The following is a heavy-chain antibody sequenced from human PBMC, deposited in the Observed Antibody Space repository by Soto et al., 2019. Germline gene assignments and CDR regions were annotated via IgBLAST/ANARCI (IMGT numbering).Heavy chain of an antibody. CDR3: ARDSMVRGDPYCMDV. CDR1: GGCVCSGGDY. CDR2: VYYSGST. J-gene: IGHJ6*02. V-gene: IGHV4-61*08. Sequence: PSWTLALTCTVCGGCVCSGGDYGTLIRQPPGKGLEWIRYVYYSGSTNYHPSLKSRVTISVDTSKNQFSLKLSSVTAADTAVYYCARDSMVRGDPYCMDVWGQGTTVTSP. D-gene: IGHD3-10*01.